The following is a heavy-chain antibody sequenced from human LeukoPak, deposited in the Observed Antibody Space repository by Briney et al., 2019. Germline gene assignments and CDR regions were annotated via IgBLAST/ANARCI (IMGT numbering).Heavy chain of an antibody. D-gene: IGHD1-26*01. V-gene: IGHV3-7*03. Sequence: GGSLRLSCAASGFTFSSYWMHWVRQAPGKGLEWVANIKQDGSEKYYVDSVKGRFTISRDNAKNSLYLQMNSLRVEDTAVYYCARGVGASHNWFDPWGQGTLVTVSS. CDR3: ARGVGASHNWFDP. CDR1: GFTFSSYW. J-gene: IGHJ5*02. CDR2: IKQDGSEK.